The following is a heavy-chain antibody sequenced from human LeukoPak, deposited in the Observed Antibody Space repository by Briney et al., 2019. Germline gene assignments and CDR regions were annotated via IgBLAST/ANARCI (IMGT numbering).Heavy chain of an antibody. Sequence: GSLRLSCAASGFTFSNYWMSWVRRAPGKGLEWVANIKQDGSETYYVDSVRGRFTTSRDNAKKSLYLQMNSLRAEDTAIYYCARDFWGAYRVDYFDYWGQGTLVTVSS. CDR2: IKQDGSET. J-gene: IGHJ4*02. V-gene: IGHV3-7*01. CDR3: ARDFWGAYRVDYFDY. CDR1: GFTFSNYW. D-gene: IGHD3-3*01.